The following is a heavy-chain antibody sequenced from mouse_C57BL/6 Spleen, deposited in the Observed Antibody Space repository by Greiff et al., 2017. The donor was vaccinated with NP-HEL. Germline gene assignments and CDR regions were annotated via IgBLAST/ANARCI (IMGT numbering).Heavy chain of an antibody. CDR3: AREVLRNFDV. V-gene: IGHV3-6*01. D-gene: IGHD1-1*01. J-gene: IGHJ1*03. CDR2: ISYDGSN. CDR1: GYSITSGYY. Sequence: VQLKESGPGLVKPSQSLSLTCSVTGYSITSGYYWNWIRQFPGNKLEWMGYISYDGSNNYNPSLKNRISITRDTSKNQFFLKLNSVTTEDTATYYCAREVLRNFDVWGTGTTVTVSS.